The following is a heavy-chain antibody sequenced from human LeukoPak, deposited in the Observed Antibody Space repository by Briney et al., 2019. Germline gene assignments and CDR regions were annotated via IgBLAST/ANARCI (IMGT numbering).Heavy chain of an antibody. V-gene: IGHV3-21*04. CDR2: ISSSSSYI. CDR1: GFTFSSYS. D-gene: IGHD3-16*01. J-gene: IGHJ3*02. CDR3: ARELMGEGPPTDAFDI. Sequence: PGGSLRLSCAASGFTFSSYSMNWVRQAPGKGLEWVSSISSSSSYIYYADSVKGRFTISRDNAKKSLYLQMNSLRAEDTALYYCARELMGEGPPTDAFDIWGQGTMVTVSS.